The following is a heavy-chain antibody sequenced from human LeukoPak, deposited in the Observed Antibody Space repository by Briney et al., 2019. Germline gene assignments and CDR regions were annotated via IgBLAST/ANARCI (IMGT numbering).Heavy chain of an antibody. CDR1: GFTVSSNY. D-gene: IGHD6-13*01. V-gene: IGHV3-53*01. CDR3: AKWGRRGSSWSDAFDI. CDR2: IYDDDNT. J-gene: IGHJ3*02. Sequence: GGSLRLSCAASGFTVSSNYMSWVRQAPGKGLEWVSVIYDDDNTYYADSVKGRFTISRDNSKNTLYLQMNSLRAEDTAVYYCAKWGRRGSSWSDAFDIWGQGTMVTVSS.